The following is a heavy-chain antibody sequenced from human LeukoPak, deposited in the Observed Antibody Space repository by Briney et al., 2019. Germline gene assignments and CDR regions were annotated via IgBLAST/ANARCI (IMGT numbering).Heavy chain of an antibody. CDR1: GGSISSYY. CDR2: IYYSGST. J-gene: IGHJ4*02. Sequence: SETLSLTCTVSGGSISSYYWSWIRQPPGQGLEWIGYIYYSGSTNYNPSLKSRVTISVDKSQNQVSLKLSSVTAADTAVYYCARWGYDILTGYPWGRYFDYWGQGTLVTVSS. D-gene: IGHD3-9*01. V-gene: IGHV4-59*01. CDR3: ARWGYDILTGYPWGRYFDY.